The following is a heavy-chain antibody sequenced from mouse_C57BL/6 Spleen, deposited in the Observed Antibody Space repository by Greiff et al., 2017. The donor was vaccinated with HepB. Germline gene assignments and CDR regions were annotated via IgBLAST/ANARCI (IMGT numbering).Heavy chain of an antibody. CDR3: AREGKLGRYFDY. CDR2: ISYDGSN. V-gene: IGHV3-6*01. J-gene: IGHJ2*01. CDR1: GYSITSGYY. D-gene: IGHD4-1*01. Sequence: DVKLQESGPGLVKPSQSLSLTCSVTGYSITSGYYWNWIRQFPGNKLEWVGYISYDGSNNYNPSLKNRNSITRDTSKNQFFLKLNSVTTEDTATYYCAREGKLGRYFDYWGQGTTLTVSS.